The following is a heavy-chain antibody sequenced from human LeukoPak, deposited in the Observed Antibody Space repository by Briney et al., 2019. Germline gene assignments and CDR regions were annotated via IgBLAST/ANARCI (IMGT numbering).Heavy chain of an antibody. D-gene: IGHD6-13*01. V-gene: IGHV3-7*01. Sequence: PGGSLRLSCAASGFTFSSYWMSWVRQAPGKGLEWVANIKQDGSEKYYVDSVKGRFTISRDNAKNSLYLQMNSLRAEDTAVYYCARGFTGYSSSWYAADYWGQGTLVTVSS. CDR1: GFTFSSYW. J-gene: IGHJ4*02. CDR3: ARGFTGYSSSWYAADY. CDR2: IKQDGSEK.